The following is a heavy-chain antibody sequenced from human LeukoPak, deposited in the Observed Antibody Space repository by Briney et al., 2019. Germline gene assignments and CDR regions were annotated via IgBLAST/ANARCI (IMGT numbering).Heavy chain of an antibody. D-gene: IGHD1-26*01. J-gene: IGHJ4*02. CDR1: GFTFSDYY. Sequence: GGSLRLSCAASGFTFSDYYMSWLRQAPGKGLEWVSYISSDSSIIYYADSVKGRFTISRDNAKKSLYLQMNSLRAEDTAVYYCAKGRESGSYHFDYWGQGTLVTVSS. CDR3: AKGRESGSYHFDY. V-gene: IGHV3-11*01. CDR2: ISSDSSII.